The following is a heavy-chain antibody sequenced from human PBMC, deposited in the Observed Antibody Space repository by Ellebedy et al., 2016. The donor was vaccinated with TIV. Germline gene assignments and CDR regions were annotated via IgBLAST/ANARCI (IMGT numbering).Heavy chain of an antibody. CDR2: IVGSGGSR. V-gene: IGHV3-23*01. CDR3: ARDPVGVGPAFDI. D-gene: IGHD4-23*01. CDR1: GFSFSSYA. J-gene: IGHJ3*02. Sequence: GESLKISCAASGFSFSSYAMSWVRQAPGKGLEWVSGIVGSGGSRSADSVKGRFTISRDNSKDTLYLQVNSLRAEDTAVYYCARDPVGVGPAFDIWGQGTMVTVSS.